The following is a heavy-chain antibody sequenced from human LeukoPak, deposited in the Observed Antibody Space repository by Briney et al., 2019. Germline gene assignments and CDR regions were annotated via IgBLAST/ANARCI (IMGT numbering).Heavy chain of an antibody. V-gene: IGHV6-1*01. J-gene: IGHJ5*02. CDR2: TYYRSKWYN. CDR3: ARDRRVGHSSGWYGKTYNWFDP. Sequence: SQTLSLTCAISGDSVSSNSAAWNWIRQSPSRGLEWLGGTYYRSKWYNDYAVSVKSRITINPDTSKNQFSLQLNSVTPEDTAVYYCARDRRVGHSSGWYGKTYNWFDPWGQGTLVTVSS. D-gene: IGHD6-19*01. CDR1: GDSVSSNSAA.